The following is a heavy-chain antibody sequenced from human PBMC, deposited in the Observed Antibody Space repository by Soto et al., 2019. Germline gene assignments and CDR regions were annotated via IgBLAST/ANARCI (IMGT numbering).Heavy chain of an antibody. V-gene: IGHV4-4*07. D-gene: IGHD3-3*01. Sequence: SETLSLTCTVSGGSISSYYWSWIRQPAGKGLEWIGRIYTSVSTNYNPSLKSRVTMSVDTSKNQFSLKLSSVTAADTAVYYCARDGPNYDFWSGYGTVFDYWGQGTLVTVSS. CDR1: GGSISSYY. J-gene: IGHJ4*02. CDR3: ARDGPNYDFWSGYGTVFDY. CDR2: IYTSVST.